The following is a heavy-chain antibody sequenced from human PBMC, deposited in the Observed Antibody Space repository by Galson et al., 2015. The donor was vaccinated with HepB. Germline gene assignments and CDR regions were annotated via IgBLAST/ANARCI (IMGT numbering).Heavy chain of an antibody. CDR2: ISGSGGST. CDR1: GFTFSSYA. V-gene: IGHV3-23*01. D-gene: IGHD3-16*02. CDR3: ARDHDWGDYVWGSYRYNPPPLDY. Sequence: SLRLSCAASGFTFSSYAMSWVRQAPGKGLEWVSAISGSGGSTYYADSVKGRFTISRDNSKNTLYLQMNSLRAEDTAVYYCARDHDWGDYVWGSYRYNPPPLDYWGQGTLVTVSS. J-gene: IGHJ4*02.